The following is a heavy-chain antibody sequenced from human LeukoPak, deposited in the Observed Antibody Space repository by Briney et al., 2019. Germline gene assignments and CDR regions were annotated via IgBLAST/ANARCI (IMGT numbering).Heavy chain of an antibody. CDR2: MYTSGGT. J-gene: IGHJ4*02. D-gene: IGHD5-18*01. CDR3: ARVNPSHGYSYGYNPYYFDY. Sequence: RSETLSLPSTVSGGSIRGLFWSWIRQPAGKGLEWIGRMYTSGGTKYNPSIKSRVTMSLDTSKNQYSLKLSSVTAAATAVYYCARVNPSHGYSYGYNPYYFDYWGQGTLVTVSS. V-gene: IGHV4-4*07. CDR1: GGSIRGLF.